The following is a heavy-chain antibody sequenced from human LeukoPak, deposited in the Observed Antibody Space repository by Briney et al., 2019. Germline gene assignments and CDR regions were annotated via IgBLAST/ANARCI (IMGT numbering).Heavy chain of an antibody. CDR2: INHSGST. V-gene: IGHV4-34*01. J-gene: IGHJ3*02. CDR3: ARDLVVVHDAFDI. CDR1: GGSFSGYY. D-gene: IGHD3-22*01. Sequence: SETLSLTCAVYGGSFSGYYWSWIRQPPGKGLEWIGEINHSGSTNYNPSLKSRVTISVDTSKNQFSLKLSSVTAADTAVYYCARDLVVVHDAFDIWGQGTMVTVSS.